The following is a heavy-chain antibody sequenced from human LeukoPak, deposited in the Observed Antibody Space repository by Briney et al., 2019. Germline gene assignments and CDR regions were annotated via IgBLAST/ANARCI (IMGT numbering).Heavy chain of an antibody. CDR2: INPNSGGA. J-gene: IGHJ6*03. Sequence: ASVKVSCKASGYTFTGFYMHWVRQAPGQGLEWMGRINPNSGGANYAQKFQGSVTMTRDTSITTVYMELSRLGSNDTAVYYCAKAGAAAGRGSFYYYMDVRGKGTTVTVSS. CDR3: AKAGAAAGRGSFYYYMDV. D-gene: IGHD6-25*01. CDR1: GYTFTGFY. V-gene: IGHV1-2*06.